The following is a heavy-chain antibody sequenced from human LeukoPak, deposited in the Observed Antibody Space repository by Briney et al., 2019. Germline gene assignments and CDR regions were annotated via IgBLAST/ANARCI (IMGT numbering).Heavy chain of an antibody. D-gene: IGHD6-13*01. CDR1: GFSFSSYG. Sequence: PGESLRLSCAASGFSFSSYGMNWVRQAPGKGLELVSSISGGSSYIYYADSLKGRFTISRDNAKNSLYLQMNSLRADDTAVYYCARVGYGSTWYGAFDIWGHGTMVTVSS. CDR3: ARVGYGSTWYGAFDI. CDR2: ISGGSSYI. J-gene: IGHJ3*02. V-gene: IGHV3-21*01.